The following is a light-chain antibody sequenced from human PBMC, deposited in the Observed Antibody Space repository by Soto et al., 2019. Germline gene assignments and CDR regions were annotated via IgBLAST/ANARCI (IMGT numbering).Light chain of an antibody. Sequence: QSAVTQPRSVSGSPGQSVTISCTGTSSDVGTYNYVSWYQQHPGMAPKLIIYDVSKRPSGVPDRFSASKSGSTASLTISGLQSEDESDYYCCSYAGSYTWVFGGGTKVTVL. V-gene: IGLV2-11*01. CDR1: SSDVGTYNY. J-gene: IGLJ3*02. CDR2: DVS. CDR3: CSYAGSYTWV.